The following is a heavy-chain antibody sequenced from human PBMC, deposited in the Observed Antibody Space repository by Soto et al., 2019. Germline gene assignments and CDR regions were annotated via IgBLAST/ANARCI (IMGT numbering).Heavy chain of an antibody. CDR1: GASVSTGSYY. D-gene: IGHD7-27*01. V-gene: IGHV4-61*01. CDR3: ARETASRHWVDY. CDR2: IFHSGST. Sequence: QVQLQESGPGLVKPSDTLSLTCTVSGASVSTGSYYWSWIRQPPGKGLEWIGYIFHSGSTSYTPSLKSRVTISVDTSKNQFSLKLSSVTAADSAVYYCARETASRHWVDYWGQGTLVTVSS. J-gene: IGHJ4*02.